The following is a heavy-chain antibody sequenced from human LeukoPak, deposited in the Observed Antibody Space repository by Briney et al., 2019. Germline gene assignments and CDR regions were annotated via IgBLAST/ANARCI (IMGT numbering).Heavy chain of an antibody. Sequence: PGGSLRLSCAASGFTFSSYGMHWVRQAPGKGLEWVAVIWYDGSNKKYADSVKGRFTISRDDSKNTLYLQMNSLRAEDTAVYYCAKDRLGLPQTYFDYWGQGTLVTVFS. CDR3: AKDRLGLPQTYFDY. CDR2: IWYDGSNK. D-gene: IGHD3-16*01. V-gene: IGHV3-33*06. J-gene: IGHJ4*02. CDR1: GFTFSSYG.